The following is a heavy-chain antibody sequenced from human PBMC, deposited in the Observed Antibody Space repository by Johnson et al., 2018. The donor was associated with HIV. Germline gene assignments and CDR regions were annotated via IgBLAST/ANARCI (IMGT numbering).Heavy chain of an antibody. CDR1: GFTFSSYG. V-gene: IGHV3-33*03. CDR3: ASGVVTLSFDI. CDR2: IWYDGSNK. Sequence: QVQLVESGGGVVQPGRSLRLSCAASGFTFSSYGMHWVRQAPGKGLEWVAVIWYDGSNKYYADSVKGRLTISRDNAKNSLYLQMNSLRAEDTAVYYCASGVVTLSFDIWGQGTMVTVSS. J-gene: IGHJ3*02. D-gene: IGHD3-3*01.